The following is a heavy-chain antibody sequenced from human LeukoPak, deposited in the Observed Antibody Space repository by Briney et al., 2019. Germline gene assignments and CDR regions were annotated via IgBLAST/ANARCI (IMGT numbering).Heavy chain of an antibody. J-gene: IGHJ5*02. CDR2: IYSSGIT. CDR3: ARQGDNSKWYVWFDP. V-gene: IGHV4-59*08. Sequence: PSETLSLTCTVSGGSISNYYWSWIRQPPGEGLEWIGYIYSSGITNYNPSLKSRVTISVDMPKNQFSLKLRSVTAADTAVYYCARQGDNSKWYVWFDPWGQGTLVTVSS. D-gene: IGHD2-15*01. CDR1: GGSISNYY.